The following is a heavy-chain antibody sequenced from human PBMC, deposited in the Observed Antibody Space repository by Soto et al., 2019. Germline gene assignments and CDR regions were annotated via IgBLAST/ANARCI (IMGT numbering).Heavy chain of an antibody. CDR2: IIPILGIA. CDR1: GATFSSYT. Sequence: QVQLVQSGAEVKKPGSSVKVSCKASGATFSSYTISWVRQAPGQGLEWMGRIIPILGIANYAQKFQGRVTITADKSTSTAYMELISLRSGDTAVYYCARDSVWQLVLEGWFDPWGQGTLVTVSS. CDR3: ARDSVWQLVLEGWFDP. D-gene: IGHD6-13*01. V-gene: IGHV1-69*08. J-gene: IGHJ5*02.